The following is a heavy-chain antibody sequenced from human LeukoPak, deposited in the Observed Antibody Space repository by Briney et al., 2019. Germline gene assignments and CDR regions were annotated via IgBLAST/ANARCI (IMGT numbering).Heavy chain of an antibody. V-gene: IGHV4-34*01. Sequence: PSETPSLTCAVYGGSFSGYYWSWIRQPPGKGLEWIGEINHSGSTNYNPSLKSRVTISVDTSKNQFSLKLSSVTAADTAVYYCARVYYYGSGMDVWGQGTTVTVSS. CDR2: INHSGST. D-gene: IGHD3-10*01. CDR1: GGSFSGYY. CDR3: ARVYYYGSGMDV. J-gene: IGHJ6*02.